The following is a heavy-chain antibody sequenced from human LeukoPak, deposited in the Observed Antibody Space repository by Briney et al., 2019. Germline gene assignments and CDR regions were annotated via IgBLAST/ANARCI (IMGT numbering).Heavy chain of an antibody. CDR3: ARDGPLGYCSGGSCYPRFDY. CDR1: GGSISSYY. D-gene: IGHD2-15*01. CDR2: IYYSGST. J-gene: IGHJ4*02. Sequence: SETLSLTCTVSGGSISSYYWSWIRQPPGKGLEWIGYIYYSGSTNYNPSLKSRVTISVDTSKNQFSLKLSSVTAEDTAVYYCARDGPLGYCSGGSCYPRFDYWGQGTLVTVSS. V-gene: IGHV4-59*01.